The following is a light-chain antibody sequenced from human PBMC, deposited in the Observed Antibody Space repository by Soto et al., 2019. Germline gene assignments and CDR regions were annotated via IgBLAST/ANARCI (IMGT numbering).Light chain of an antibody. CDR3: CSYAGSSTLYV. CDR2: AVS. Sequence: QSVLTQPASVSGSPGQSITLSCTGTSSDVGSNNLVSWYQHHPGKDPKLMVSAVSKRPSGVSHRFSGSKSGNTASLTISGLQAEDEADYYSCSYAGSSTLYVFGTGTKVTVL. CDR1: SSDVGSNNL. J-gene: IGLJ1*01. V-gene: IGLV2-23*02.